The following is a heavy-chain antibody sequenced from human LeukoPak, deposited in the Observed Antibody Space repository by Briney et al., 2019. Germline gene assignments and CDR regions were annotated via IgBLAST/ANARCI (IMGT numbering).Heavy chain of an antibody. CDR3: HWVIVEMATIGDAFDI. CDR2: ISGSGGST. CDR1: GFTFSSYA. J-gene: IGHJ3*02. Sequence: SGGSLRLSCAASGFTFSSYAMSWVRQAPGKGLEWVSAISGSGGSTYYADSVKGRFTISRDNSKNTLYLQMNSLRAEDTAVYYCHWVIVEMATIGDAFDIWGQGTMVTVSS. V-gene: IGHV3-23*01. D-gene: IGHD5-24*01.